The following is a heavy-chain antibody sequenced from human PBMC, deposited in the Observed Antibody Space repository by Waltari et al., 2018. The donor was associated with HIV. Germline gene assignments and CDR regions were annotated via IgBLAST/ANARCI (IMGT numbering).Heavy chain of an antibody. D-gene: IGHD1-26*01. CDR1: GFTFSSYS. CDR3: ARDLGNSGSYLGH. CDR2: ISSSSSTI. J-gene: IGHJ4*02. Sequence: EVQLVESGGGLVQPGGSLRLSCAASGFTFSSYSMNWVRQAPGKGLEWVSYISSSSSTIYYADSVKGRFTISRDNAKNSLYLQMNSLRAEDTAVYYCARDLGNSGSYLGHWGQGTLVTVSS. V-gene: IGHV3-48*04.